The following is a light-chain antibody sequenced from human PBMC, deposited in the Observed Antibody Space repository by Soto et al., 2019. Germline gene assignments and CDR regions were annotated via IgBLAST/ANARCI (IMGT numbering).Light chain of an antibody. Sequence: EIVMAQTTVTVCVFPEARATLSGRASQSISSNLVWYQQKAGQAPRLLIYGASTRATGIPARFSGSGSGTEFTLTISSLQSEDFAVYYCQQYDNWPTFGQGTKVDIK. V-gene: IGKV3-15*01. CDR1: QSISSN. J-gene: IGKJ1*01. CDR2: GAS. CDR3: QQYDNWPT.